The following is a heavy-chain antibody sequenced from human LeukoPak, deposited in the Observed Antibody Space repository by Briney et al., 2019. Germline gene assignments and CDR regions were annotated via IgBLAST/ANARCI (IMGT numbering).Heavy chain of an antibody. CDR3: AVEYNSSPYAFDL. V-gene: IGHV3-33*01. CDR1: GFTFSSYG. J-gene: IGHJ3*01. CDR2: IWYDGSNK. Sequence: GGSLRLSCAASGFTFSSYGMHWVRQAPGKGLEWVAVIWYDGSNKYYADSVKGRFTISRDNSKNTLYLQMNSLRVEDTAVYYCAVEYNSSPYAFDLWGQGTKVTVSP. D-gene: IGHD2/OR15-2a*01.